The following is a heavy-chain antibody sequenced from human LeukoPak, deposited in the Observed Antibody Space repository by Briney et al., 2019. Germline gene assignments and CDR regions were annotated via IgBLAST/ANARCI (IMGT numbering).Heavy chain of an antibody. CDR1: GFNFNSYW. V-gene: IGHV3-74*01. CDR3: ARTPRLDY. J-gene: IGHJ4*02. CDR2: INGDGSNT. Sequence: QPGGSLRLSCAASGFNFNSYWMHWVRQAPGKGLVWVSCINGDGSNTRYADSVKGRFTISRDNAKSTLYLQVNSLRAEDTAVYYCARTPRLDYWGQGTLVTVSS.